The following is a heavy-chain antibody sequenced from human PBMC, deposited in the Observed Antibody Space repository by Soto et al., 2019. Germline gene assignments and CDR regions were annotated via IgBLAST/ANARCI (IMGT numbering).Heavy chain of an antibody. CDR3: AREVVTMVRGVIIKGYYGMDV. CDR2: IWYDGSNK. Sequence: PGGSLRLSCAASGFTFSSYGMHWVRQAPGKGLEWVAVIWYDGSNKYYADSVKGRFTISRDNSKNTLYLQMNSLRAEDTAVYYCAREVVTMVRGVIIKGYYGMDVWGQGTTVTVSS. D-gene: IGHD3-10*01. J-gene: IGHJ6*02. CDR1: GFTFSSYG. V-gene: IGHV3-33*01.